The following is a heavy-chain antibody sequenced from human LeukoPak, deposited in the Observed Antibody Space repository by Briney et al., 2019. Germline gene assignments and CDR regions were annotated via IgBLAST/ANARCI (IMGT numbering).Heavy chain of an antibody. V-gene: IGHV1-8*01. CDR1: GYTFTSYD. Sequence: ASVKVSCKVSGYTFTSYDINWVRQATGQGLEWMGWMNPNSGNTGYAQKFQGRVTMTRTTSKSTAYMELSGLRSEDTAMYYCARVRGTGRRYYYGMDVWGQGTTVTVSS. J-gene: IGHJ6*02. CDR3: ARVRGTGRRYYYGMDV. D-gene: IGHD2-15*01. CDR2: MNPNSGNT.